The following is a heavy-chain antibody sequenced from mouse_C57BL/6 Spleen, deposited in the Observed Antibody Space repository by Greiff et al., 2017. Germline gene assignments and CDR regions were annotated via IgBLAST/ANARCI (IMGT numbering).Heavy chain of an antibody. CDR3: ATAQATMAY. D-gene: IGHD3-2*02. J-gene: IGHJ4*01. CDR1: GYTFTSYW. V-gene: IGHV1-69*01. Sequence: VQLQQPGAELVMPGASVKLSCKASGYTFTSYWMHWVKQRPGQGLEWIGEIDPSDSYTNYNQKFKGKSTLTVDKSSSTAYMQLSSLTSEDSAVYYCATAQATMAYWGQGTSVTVSS. CDR2: IDPSDSYT.